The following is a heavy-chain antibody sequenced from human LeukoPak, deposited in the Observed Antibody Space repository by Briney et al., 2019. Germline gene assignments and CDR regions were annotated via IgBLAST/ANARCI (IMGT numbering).Heavy chain of an antibody. J-gene: IGHJ6*02. CDR1: GGTFSSYA. Sequence: EASVKVSCKASGGTFSSYAISWVRQAPGQGLEWMGRIIPILGIANYAQKFQGRVTITADKSTSTAYMELSSLRSEDTAVYYCARLAAAGSYYYYGMDVWGQGTTVTVSS. CDR2: IIPILGIA. V-gene: IGHV1-69*04. CDR3: ARLAAAGSYYYYGMDV. D-gene: IGHD6-13*01.